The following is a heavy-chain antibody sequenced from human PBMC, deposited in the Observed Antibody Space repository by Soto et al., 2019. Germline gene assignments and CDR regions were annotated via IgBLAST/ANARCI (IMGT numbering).Heavy chain of an antibody. CDR2: IPQDGVDG. CDR3: ARDHLILPAHDFFYGSDV. D-gene: IGHD2-21*02. J-gene: IGHJ6*02. Sequence: EVKLVESGGGLVQPGDSLRLSCEVSGFTFSMYSMSWVRQSPGKGLEWVAKIPQDGVDGHYADSVKGRFTISRDNGKNSLYLQLNNLLAEDTAVYYCARDHLILPAHDFFYGSDVWGRGATVTVSS. V-gene: IGHV3-7*03. CDR1: GFTFSMYS.